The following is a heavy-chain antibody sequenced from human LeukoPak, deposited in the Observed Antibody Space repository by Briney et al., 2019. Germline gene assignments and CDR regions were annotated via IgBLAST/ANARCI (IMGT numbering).Heavy chain of an antibody. V-gene: IGHV3-30*18. D-gene: IGHD6-13*01. CDR2: ISYDGSNK. Sequence: GTSLRLSCAASGFTFSSYGMHWVRQAPGKGLEWVAVISYDGSNKYYADSVKGRFTISRDNSKNTLYLQMNSLRAEDTAVYYCAKEVQLPLLYYGMDVWGQGTTVTVSS. CDR1: GFTFSSYG. J-gene: IGHJ6*02. CDR3: AKEVQLPLLYYGMDV.